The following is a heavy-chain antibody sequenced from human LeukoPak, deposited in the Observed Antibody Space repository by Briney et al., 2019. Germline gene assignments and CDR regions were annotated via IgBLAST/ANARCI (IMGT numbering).Heavy chain of an antibody. D-gene: IGHD1-26*01. V-gene: IGHV4-4*07. Sequence: SETLSLTCTVSGASISTYYWNWIRQPPGKGLEWIGRIYTSGSTNYNASLKSRVSMSVDTSKNQFSLKLSSVTAADTAVFYCARENSGSYREFDYWGQGTLVTVSS. J-gene: IGHJ4*02. CDR1: GASISTYY. CDR2: IYTSGST. CDR3: ARENSGSYREFDY.